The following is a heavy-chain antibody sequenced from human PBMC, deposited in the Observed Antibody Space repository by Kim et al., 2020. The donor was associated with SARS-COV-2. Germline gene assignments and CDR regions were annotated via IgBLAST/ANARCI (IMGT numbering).Heavy chain of an antibody. J-gene: IGHJ4*02. CDR3: ARGGQKLELRYFDY. Sequence: SETLSLTCAVYGGSFSGYYWSWIRQPPGKGLEWIGEINHSGSTNYNPSLKSRVTISVDTSKNQFSLKLSSVTAADTAVYYCARGGQKLELRYFDYWGQGT. D-gene: IGHD1-7*01. CDR2: INHSGST. V-gene: IGHV4-34*01. CDR1: GGSFSGYY.